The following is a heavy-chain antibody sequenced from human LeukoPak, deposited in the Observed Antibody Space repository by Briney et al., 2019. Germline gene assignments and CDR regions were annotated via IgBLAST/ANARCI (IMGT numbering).Heavy chain of an antibody. V-gene: IGHV4-31*03. CDR2: IYYGGST. CDR1: GGSISSGGYY. D-gene: IGHD3-22*01. Sequence: SETLSLTCTVSGGSISSGGYYWSWIRQHPGKGLEWIGYIYYGGSTYYNPSLKSRVTISVDTSKNQFSLKLSSVTAADTAVYYCARATPYYYDSSGPPGTEFDPWGQGTLVTVSS. CDR3: ARATPYYYDSSGPPGTEFDP. J-gene: IGHJ5*02.